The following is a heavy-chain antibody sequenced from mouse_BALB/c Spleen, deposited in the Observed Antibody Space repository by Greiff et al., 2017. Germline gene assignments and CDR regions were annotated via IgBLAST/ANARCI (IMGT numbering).Heavy chain of an antibody. J-gene: IGHJ4*01. CDR2: IYWDDDK. Sequence: QVTLKVSGPGILQPSQTLSLTCSFSGFSLSTSGMGVSWIRQPSGKGLEWLAHIYWDDDKRYNPSLKSRLTISKDTSSNQVFLKITSVDTADTATYYCARGYDYAMDYWGQGTSVTVSS. D-gene: IGHD2-2*01. CDR1: GFSLSTSGMG. V-gene: IGHV8-12*01. CDR3: ARGYDYAMDY.